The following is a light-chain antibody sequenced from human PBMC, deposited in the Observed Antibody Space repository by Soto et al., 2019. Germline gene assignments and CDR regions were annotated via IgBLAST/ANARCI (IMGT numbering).Light chain of an antibody. Sequence: QSALTQPASVSGSPGQSITISYTGTSSDVGGYNYVSWYQQHPGKAPKLMIYNVSNRPSGVSNRFSGSKSGNTASLTISGLQAEDEGHYYCSSFTSTNTVLFGGGTKVTVL. CDR3: SSFTSTNTVL. J-gene: IGLJ2*01. CDR1: SSDVGGYNY. CDR2: NVS. V-gene: IGLV2-14*01.